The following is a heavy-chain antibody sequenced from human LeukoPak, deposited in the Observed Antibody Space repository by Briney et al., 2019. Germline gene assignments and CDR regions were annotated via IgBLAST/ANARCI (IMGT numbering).Heavy chain of an antibody. V-gene: IGHV4-4*09. CDR1: GGSISSYY. CDR2: IYTSGST. Sequence: PSETLSLTCTVSGGSISSYYWSWIRQPPGKGLEWIGYIYTSGSTNYNPSLKSRVTISVDTSKNQFSLKLSSVTAADTAVYYCARHLVRGVIMGGDALDIWGQGTMVTVSS. D-gene: IGHD3-10*01. CDR3: ARHLVRGVIMGGDALDI. J-gene: IGHJ3*02.